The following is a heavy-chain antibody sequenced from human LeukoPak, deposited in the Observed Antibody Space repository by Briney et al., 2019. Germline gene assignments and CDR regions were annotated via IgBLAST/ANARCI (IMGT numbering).Heavy chain of an antibody. D-gene: IGHD3-10*01. CDR3: ATAYFGGPFKGKYGSGSYYRARAFDI. CDR2: FDPEDGET. CDR1: GYTLTELS. Sequence: GASVKVSCKVSGYTLTELSMHWVRQAPGKGLGWMGGFDPEDGETIYAQKFQGRVTMTEDTSTDTAYMELSSLRSEDTAVYYCATAYFGGPFKGKYGSGSYYRARAFDIWGQGTMVTVSS. J-gene: IGHJ3*02. V-gene: IGHV1-24*01.